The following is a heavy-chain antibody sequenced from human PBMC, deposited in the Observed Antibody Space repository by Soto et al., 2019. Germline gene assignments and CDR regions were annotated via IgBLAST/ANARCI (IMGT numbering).Heavy chain of an antibody. CDR1: VYPLCIYA. V-gene: IGHV3-30-3*01. Sequence: QVQLVESGGGVVQPGRSLRLSCTASVYPLCIYAVLWVRESPGEAVEWVADISYDGSNKYYADSVKGRFTISRDNSKNTLYLQMNSLRAEDTAVYYCARDQVVATILHYYYGMDVWGQGTTVTVSS. J-gene: IGHJ6*02. CDR3: ARDQVVATILHYYYGMDV. D-gene: IGHD5-12*01. CDR2: ISYDGSNK.